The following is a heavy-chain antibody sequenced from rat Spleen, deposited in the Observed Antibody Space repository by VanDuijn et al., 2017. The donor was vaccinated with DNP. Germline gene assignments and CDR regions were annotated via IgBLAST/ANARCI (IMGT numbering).Heavy chain of an antibody. CDR2: SWNTGGT. Sequence: QVQLKESGPGLVQPSQTLSLTCTVAGFSLTIYNVHWVRQPPGKGLEGMGVSWNTGGTRYNPALRARLTITKDTSKSQVFLKMHSLQIEDTATYYCAGSPESSYIYLPWAYWGQGTLVTVSS. D-gene: IGHD1-2*01. CDR1: GFSLTIYN. V-gene: IGHV2-41*01. J-gene: IGHJ3*01. CDR3: AGSPESSYIYLPWAY.